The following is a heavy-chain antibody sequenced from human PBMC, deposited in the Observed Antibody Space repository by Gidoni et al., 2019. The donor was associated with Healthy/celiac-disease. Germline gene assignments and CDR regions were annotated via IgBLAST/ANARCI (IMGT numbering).Heavy chain of an antibody. V-gene: IGHV1-69*01. D-gene: IGHD5-18*01. CDR1: GGTFSSYA. J-gene: IGHJ6*02. Sequence: QVQLVQSGAEVKKPGSSVKVSCKASGGTFSSYAISWVRQAPGQGLEWMGGIIPIFGTANYAQKFQGRVTITADESTSTAYMELSSLRSEDTAVYYCARGGSDTAMGPYYYYGMDVWGQGTTVTVSS. CDR2: IIPIFGTA. CDR3: ARGGSDTAMGPYYYYGMDV.